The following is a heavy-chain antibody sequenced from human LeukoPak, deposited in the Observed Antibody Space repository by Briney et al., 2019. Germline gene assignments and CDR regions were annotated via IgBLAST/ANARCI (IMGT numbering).Heavy chain of an antibody. CDR2: IYTSGST. V-gene: IGHV4-61*02. CDR3: ARVALVVVPAATYNWFDP. J-gene: IGHJ5*02. CDR1: GGSISSGSYY. Sequence: SQTLSLTCTVSGGSISSGSYYWSWIRQPAGKGLEWIGRIYTSGSTNYNPSLKSRVTISVDTSKNQFSLKLSSVTAADTAVYYCARVALVVVPAATYNWFDPWGQGTLVTVSS. D-gene: IGHD2-2*01.